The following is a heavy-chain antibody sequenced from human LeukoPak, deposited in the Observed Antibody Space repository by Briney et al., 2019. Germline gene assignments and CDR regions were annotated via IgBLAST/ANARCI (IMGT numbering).Heavy chain of an antibody. Sequence: ASVKVSCKVSGYTLTELSIHWVRQAPGKGLEWMGGFDREDDETIYAQKFQGRVTMTRDMSTSTVYMELSSLRSEDTAVYYCARDRSGGWFDPWGQGTLVTVSS. J-gene: IGHJ5*02. CDR2: FDREDDET. D-gene: IGHD2-15*01. V-gene: IGHV1-24*01. CDR1: GYTLTELS. CDR3: ARDRSGGWFDP.